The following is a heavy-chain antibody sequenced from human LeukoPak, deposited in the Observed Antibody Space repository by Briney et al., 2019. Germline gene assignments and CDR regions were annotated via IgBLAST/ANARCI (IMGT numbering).Heavy chain of an antibody. Sequence: PSQTLSLTCAVSGGSISSSGYSWSWIRQPPGKGLEWIGCIYRSGSTYYNPSLKSRVTISVDRSKNQFSLKLSSVTAADTAVYYCARGGFREFDSWGQGTLVIVSS. D-gene: IGHD3-10*01. CDR2: IYRSGST. CDR3: ARGGFREFDS. J-gene: IGHJ4*02. V-gene: IGHV4-30-2*01. CDR1: GGSISSSGYS.